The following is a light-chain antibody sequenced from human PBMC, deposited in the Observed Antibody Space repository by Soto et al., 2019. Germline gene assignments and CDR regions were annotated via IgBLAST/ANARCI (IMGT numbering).Light chain of an antibody. J-gene: IGKJ2*01. V-gene: IGKV3-15*01. CDR3: QNYDKRPMYT. Sequence: EIVMTQSPATLSVSPGERVTLSCRASQSVSNNLAWYQHKPGQAPRLLIYGASTRATAIPARFSGSGSGTEFTLTISSLQSEDFAVYYCQNYDKRPMYTFGQGTKLDIK. CDR2: GAS. CDR1: QSVSNN.